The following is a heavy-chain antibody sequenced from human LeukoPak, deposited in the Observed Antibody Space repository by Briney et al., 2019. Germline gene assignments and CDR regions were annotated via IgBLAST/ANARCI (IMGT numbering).Heavy chain of an antibody. CDR1: GYSFTSYW. V-gene: IGHV5-51*01. CDR3: ARTESPYYDFWSGYYSPPWFDP. D-gene: IGHD3-3*01. CDR2: IYPGDSDT. Sequence: GESLQISCKGSGYSFTSYWIGWVRPMPGKGLEWMGIIYPGDSDTRYSPSFQGQVTISADKSISTAYLQWSSLKASDTAMYYCARTESPYYDFWSGYYSPPWFDPWGQGTLVTVSS. J-gene: IGHJ5*02.